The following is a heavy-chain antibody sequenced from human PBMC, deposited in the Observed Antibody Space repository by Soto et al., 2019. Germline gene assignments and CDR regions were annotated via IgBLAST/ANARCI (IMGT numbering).Heavy chain of an antibody. CDR2: IYYSGST. CDR3: ARVRWLQSSQFAY. Sequence: PSETLSLTCTVSGGSISSYYWSWIRQPPGKGLEWIGYIYYSGSTNYNPSLKSRVTISVDTSKNKFSLKLSSVTAADTAVYYCARVRWLQSSQFAYWGQGTLVTVSS. J-gene: IGHJ4*02. CDR1: GGSISSYY. D-gene: IGHD5-12*01. V-gene: IGHV4-59*01.